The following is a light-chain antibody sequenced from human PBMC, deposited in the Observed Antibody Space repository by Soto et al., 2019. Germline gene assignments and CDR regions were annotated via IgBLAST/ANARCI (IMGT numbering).Light chain of an antibody. J-gene: IGKJ2*01. CDR2: GAS. V-gene: IGKV3-20*01. Sequence: EIVLTQSPGTLSLSPGARATLSCRPSQSVSSSYLAWYQQKPGQAPRLLIYGASSRATGIPDRFSGSGSGTDFTLTISSLEPEDFAVYYCQQYGSSPYTFGQGTKLEIK. CDR3: QQYGSSPYT. CDR1: QSVSSSY.